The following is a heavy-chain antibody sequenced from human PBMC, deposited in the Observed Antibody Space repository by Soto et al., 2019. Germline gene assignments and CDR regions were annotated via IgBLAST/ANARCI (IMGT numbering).Heavy chain of an antibody. V-gene: IGHV3-74*01. Sequence: GGSLRLSCAASGFAFTTYWMHWVRQAPGKGLVWVSRISSDGSGTSYADSVRGRFTISRDNPKNTLYLQMNSLRAEDTAVYYCARGQYSGYDRSFDYWGQGTLVTVSS. CDR1: GFAFTTYW. D-gene: IGHD5-12*01. CDR3: ARGQYSGYDRSFDY. CDR2: ISSDGSGT. J-gene: IGHJ4*02.